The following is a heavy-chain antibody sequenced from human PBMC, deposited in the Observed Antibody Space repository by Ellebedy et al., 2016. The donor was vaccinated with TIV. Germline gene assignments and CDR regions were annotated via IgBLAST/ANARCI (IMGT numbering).Heavy chain of an antibody. V-gene: IGHV1-3*01. CDR1: GYTFTSYA. CDR3: ARAFLLVVAATDNWLTP. J-gene: IGHJ5*02. CDR2: INAGNGNT. Sequence: ASVKVSCKASGYTFTSYAMHWVRQAPGQRLEWMGWINAGNGNTKYSQKFQGRVTITRDTSASTACMELSSLRSEDTAVYYCARAFLLVVAATDNWLTPGAREPWSPSPQ. D-gene: IGHD2-15*01.